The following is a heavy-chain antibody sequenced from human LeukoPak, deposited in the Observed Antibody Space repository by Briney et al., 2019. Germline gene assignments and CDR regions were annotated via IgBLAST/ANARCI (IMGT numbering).Heavy chain of an antibody. J-gene: IGHJ4*02. Sequence: GGSLRLSCAASGFSVSSSYMSWVRQAPGKGLEWVGRIKSKIDGGTTDFAAPVKGRFTISRDDSKNTLYLEMNSLESEDTAIYYCTTQGSGYYYFDSWGQGTLVTVSS. V-gene: IGHV3-15*01. CDR2: IKSKIDGGTT. CDR1: GFSVSSSY. D-gene: IGHD3-22*01. CDR3: TTQGSGYYYFDS.